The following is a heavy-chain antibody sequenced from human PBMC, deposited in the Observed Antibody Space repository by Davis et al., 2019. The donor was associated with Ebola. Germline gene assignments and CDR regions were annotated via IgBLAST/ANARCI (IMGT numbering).Heavy chain of an antibody. CDR2: IKEDGSES. J-gene: IGHJ4*01. CDR1: GFTFSSYW. Sequence: GESLKISCAASGFTFSSYWMTWVRQAPGKGLEWVASIKEDGSESDYVDSVKGRFTISRDNAKNSLYLQINSLRAEDTAVYYCARGGQQYSFFDYWGHGTLVTVSS. V-gene: IGHV3-7*01. CDR3: ARGGQQYSFFDY. D-gene: IGHD1-1*01.